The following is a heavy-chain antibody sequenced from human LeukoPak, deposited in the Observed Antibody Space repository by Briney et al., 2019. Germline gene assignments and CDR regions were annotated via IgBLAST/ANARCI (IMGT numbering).Heavy chain of an antibody. CDR1: GGSFSGHY. CDR2: LNHSGAT. Sequence: SETLSLTCTVCGGSFSGHYWSWIRQPPGKGLEWIGELNHSGATNYNPSLRSRVTISVDTSKNQFSLKLSSVTAADTAVYFCARHGSYSLDYWGQGALVTVSS. CDR3: ARHGSYSLDY. V-gene: IGHV4-34*01. J-gene: IGHJ4*02. D-gene: IGHD3-3*01.